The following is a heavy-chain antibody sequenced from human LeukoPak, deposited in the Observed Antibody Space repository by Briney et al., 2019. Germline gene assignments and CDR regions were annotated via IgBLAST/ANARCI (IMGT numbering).Heavy chain of an antibody. CDR1: GGSFSGYY. CDR2: INHSGST. D-gene: IGHD3-10*01. J-gene: IGHJ5*02. V-gene: IGHV4-34*01. CDR3: ARARRITMVRWFDP. Sequence: SETLSLTSAVYGGSFSGYYWSWIRQPPGKGLEWIGEINHSGSTNYNPSLKSRVTISVDTSKNQFSLKLSSVTAADTAVYYCARARRITMVRWFDPWGQGTLVTVSS.